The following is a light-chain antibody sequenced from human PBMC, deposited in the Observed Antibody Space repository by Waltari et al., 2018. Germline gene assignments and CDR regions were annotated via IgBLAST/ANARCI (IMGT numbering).Light chain of an antibody. CDR1: QTVLYNSNDKNY. CDR3: QQYYRSRT. V-gene: IGKV4-1*01. CDR2: WAS. Sequence: DIVLTQSPDSLAVSLGERATISCKSSQTVLYNSNDKNYLSWYQQKPGKPPRLLISWASIREAGVPDRFSGSGSGTDFTLTISSLQAEDVAVYYCQQYYRSRTFGQGTKVEIK. J-gene: IGKJ1*01.